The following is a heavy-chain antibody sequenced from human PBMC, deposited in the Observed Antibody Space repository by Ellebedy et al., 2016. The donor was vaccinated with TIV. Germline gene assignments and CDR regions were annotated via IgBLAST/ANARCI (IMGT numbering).Heavy chain of an antibody. CDR1: GYTFTGYY. CDR3: ARVDV. CDR2: INPHSGDT. Sequence: ASVKVSCXTSGYTFTGYYIHWVRQAPGQGPEWMGWINPHSGDTRVAQKFQGRLTMTMDSSISTGYMELNGLQSDDTAVYFCARVDVWGRGTTVTVSS. J-gene: IGHJ6*04. V-gene: IGHV1-2*02.